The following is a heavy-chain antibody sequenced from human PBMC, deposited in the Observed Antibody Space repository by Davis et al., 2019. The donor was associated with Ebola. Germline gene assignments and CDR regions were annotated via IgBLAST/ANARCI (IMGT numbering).Heavy chain of an antibody. D-gene: IGHD4-11*01. CDR2: INPNSGGT. CDR3: AREVGLQGPFDY. Sequence: ASVKVSCKASGYTFTGYYMHWVRQAPGQGLEWMGWINPNSGGTNYAQKFQGRVTMTRDTSISTAYMELSRLRSDDTAVYCCAREVGLQGPFDYWGQGTLVTVSS. J-gene: IGHJ4*02. V-gene: IGHV1-2*02. CDR1: GYTFTGYY.